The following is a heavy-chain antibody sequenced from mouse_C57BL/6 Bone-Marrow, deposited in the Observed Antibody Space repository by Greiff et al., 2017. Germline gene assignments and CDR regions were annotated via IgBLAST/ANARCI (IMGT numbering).Heavy chain of an antibody. V-gene: IGHV14-3*01. D-gene: IGHD1-1*01. Sequence: VQLKESVAELVRPGASVKLSCTASGFNIKNTYMHWVKQRPEQGLEWIGRIDPANGNTKYAPKFQGKATITADTSSNTAYLQLSSLTSEDTAIYYCASPYGSSCGDYAMDYWGQGTSVTVSS. CDR3: ASPYGSSCGDYAMDY. CDR2: IDPANGNT. J-gene: IGHJ4*01. CDR1: GFNIKNTY.